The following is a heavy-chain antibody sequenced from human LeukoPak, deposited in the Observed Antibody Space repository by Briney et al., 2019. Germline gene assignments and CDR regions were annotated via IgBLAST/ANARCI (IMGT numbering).Heavy chain of an antibody. CDR3: ARDRGGGSGTYYILY. D-gene: IGHD3-10*01. J-gene: IGHJ4*02. CDR2: INPNSGGT. V-gene: IGHV1-2*02. CDR1: GYTFTDYY. Sequence: ASVKVSCKASGYTFTDYYMHWVRQAPGQGLEWMGWINPNSGGTNYAQKFQGRVTMTRDTSISTAYMELSSLRSDDTAVYYCARDRGGGSGTYYILYWGQGSRVSVSS.